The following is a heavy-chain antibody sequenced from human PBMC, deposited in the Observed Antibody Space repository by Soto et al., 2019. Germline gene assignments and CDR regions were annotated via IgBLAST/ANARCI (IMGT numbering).Heavy chain of an antibody. Sequence: QLQLQESGPGLVKPSETLSLTCTVSGGSISSSSYYWGWIRQPPGKGLEWIGSIHYSGSTYYNPSLKSRVTISVDTSKNQFSLKLSSVTAADTAVYYCARHGYDFWSGANWFDPWGQGTLVTVSS. CDR3: ARHGYDFWSGANWFDP. D-gene: IGHD3-3*01. J-gene: IGHJ5*02. V-gene: IGHV4-39*01. CDR2: IHYSGST. CDR1: GGSISSSSYY.